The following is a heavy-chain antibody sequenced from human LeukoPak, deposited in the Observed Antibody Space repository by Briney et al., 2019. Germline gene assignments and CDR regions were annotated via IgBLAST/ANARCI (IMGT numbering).Heavy chain of an antibody. CDR3: ARAWATDYFDY. CDR1: GGPISSYY. CDR2: MYYSGTI. J-gene: IGHJ4*02. Sequence: SETLSLTCTVSGGPISSYYWSWIRQPPGKGLEWIGYMYYSGTISYNPSLKSRVTISVDTSKNQFSLKLSSVTPADTAMYYCARAWATDYFDYWGQGTLVTVSS. V-gene: IGHV4-59*01.